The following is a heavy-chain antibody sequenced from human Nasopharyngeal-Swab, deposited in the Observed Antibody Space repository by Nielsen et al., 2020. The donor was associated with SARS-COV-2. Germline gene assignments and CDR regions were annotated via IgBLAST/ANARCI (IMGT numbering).Heavy chain of an antibody. Sequence: ASVKVSCKASGYTFTSYYMHWVRQAPGQGLEWMGIINLSGGSTSYAQKFQGRVTMTRDTSTSTVCMELSSLRSEDTAVYYCARDQIGDSSGYDFDYWGQGTLVTVSS. CDR2: INLSGGST. J-gene: IGHJ4*02. D-gene: IGHD3-22*01. CDR1: GYTFTSYY. V-gene: IGHV1-46*01. CDR3: ARDQIGDSSGYDFDY.